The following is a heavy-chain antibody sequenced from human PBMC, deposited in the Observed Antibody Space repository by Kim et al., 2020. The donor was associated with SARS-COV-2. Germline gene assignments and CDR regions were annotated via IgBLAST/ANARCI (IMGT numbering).Heavy chain of an antibody. J-gene: IGHJ6*02. D-gene: IGHD3-22*01. V-gene: IGHV3-13*01. CDR2: IDTAGET. CDR1: GFTFSTYD. CDR3: VRAYFDTDNLYEAGLDV. Sequence: GGSLRLSCAASGFTFSTYDMHWVRQATGKGLEWVSAIDTAGETHYAGSVKGRFTISRENPKNSLYLQMNSLRAGDTAVYYCVRAYFDTDNLYEAGLDVWGQGTTVTVFS.